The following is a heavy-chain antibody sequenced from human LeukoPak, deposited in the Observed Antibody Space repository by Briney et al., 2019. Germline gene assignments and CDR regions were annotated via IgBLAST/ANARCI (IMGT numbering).Heavy chain of an antibody. CDR2: ISAYNGNT. CDR3: ARDWGYYGSGSYYVLGF. Sequence: ASVKVACKASGYTFTSYDISWLRQAPGQGLEWMGGISAYNGNTNYAQKLQGRVTMTTDTSTSTAYMELRSLRSDDTAVYYCARDWGYYGSGSYYVLGFWGQGTLVTVSS. V-gene: IGHV1-18*04. J-gene: IGHJ4*02. CDR1: GYTFTSYD. D-gene: IGHD3-10*01.